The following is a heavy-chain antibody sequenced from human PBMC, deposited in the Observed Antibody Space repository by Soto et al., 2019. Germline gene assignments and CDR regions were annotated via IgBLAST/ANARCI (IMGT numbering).Heavy chain of an antibody. J-gene: IGHJ4*02. CDR2: ISSTTNYI. Sequence: CAASGFTFTRYSMNWVRQAPGKGLEWVSSISSTTNYIYYGDSMKGRFTISRDNAKNSLYLEMNSLRAEDTAVYYCARESEDLTSNFDYWGQGTLVTVSS. CDR1: GFTFTRYS. V-gene: IGHV3-21*06. CDR3: ARESEDLTSNFDY.